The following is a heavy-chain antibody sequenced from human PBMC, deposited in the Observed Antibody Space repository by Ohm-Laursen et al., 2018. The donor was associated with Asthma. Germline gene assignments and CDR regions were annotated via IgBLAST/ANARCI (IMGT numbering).Heavy chain of an antibody. D-gene: IGHD1-26*01. J-gene: IGHJ4*02. CDR2: ISYDGSNK. CDR3: ARARSGSSYDY. Sequence: LRLSCTAFGFTFISYGMHWVRQAPGKGLEWVVVISYDGSNKYYADSVKGRFTISRDNSKNTLYLQMNSLRAEDTAVYYCARARSGSSYDYWGQGTLVTVSS. CDR1: GFTFISYG. V-gene: IGHV3-30*03.